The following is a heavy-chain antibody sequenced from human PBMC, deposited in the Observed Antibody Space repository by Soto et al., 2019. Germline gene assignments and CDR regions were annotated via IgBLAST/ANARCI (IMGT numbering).Heavy chain of an antibody. CDR1: GYTFTSYD. CDR2: MNPNSGNT. D-gene: IGHD3-9*01. V-gene: IGHV1-8*01. J-gene: IGHJ4*02. Sequence: ASVKVSCKASGYTFTSYDINWVRQATGQGLEWMGWMNPNSGNTGYAQKFQGRVTMTTNTSISTAYMELSSLRSEDTAVYYCARSPEILRYFDWSPFDYWGQGTLVTVSS. CDR3: ARSPEILRYFDWSPFDY.